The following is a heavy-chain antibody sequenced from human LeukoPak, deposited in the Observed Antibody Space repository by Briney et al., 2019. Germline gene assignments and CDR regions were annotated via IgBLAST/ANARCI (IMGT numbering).Heavy chain of an antibody. D-gene: IGHD3-22*01. CDR3: AILYSSGYYCLGD. CDR2: IKQDGSEK. CDR1: GFTFSSYW. Sequence: GGALRLSCAASGFTFSSYWMSWVRQAPGKGLEWVANIKQDGSEKYYVDSVKGRFTISRDNAKNSLYLQMNSLRAQDTAVYYCAILYSSGYYCLGDWGQGTLVTVSS. V-gene: IGHV3-7*01. J-gene: IGHJ4*02.